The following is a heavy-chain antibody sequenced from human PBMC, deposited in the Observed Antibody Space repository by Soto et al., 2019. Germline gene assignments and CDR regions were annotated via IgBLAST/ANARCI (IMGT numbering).Heavy chain of an antibody. D-gene: IGHD5-12*01. J-gene: IGHJ4*02. Sequence: KASETLSLTCFVSGDSTSRYYWSWIRQPAGKGLEWIGRFGRLSKSGSTNYNPSLKSQVTMSVDTSKNEFSLRLSSVTAADTAVYYCARGAGGYSGYDSRFEYLGKGALVTVSS. CDR1: GDSTSRYY. V-gene: IGHV4-4*07. CDR2: FGRLSKSGST. CDR3: ARGAGGYSGYDSRFEY.